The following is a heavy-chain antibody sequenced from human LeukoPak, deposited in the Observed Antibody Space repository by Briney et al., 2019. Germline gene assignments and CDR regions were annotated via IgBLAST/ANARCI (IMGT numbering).Heavy chain of an antibody. CDR3: AKDISGSGRYYFDY. CDR1: GFTFDDYA. V-gene: IGHV3-9*01. J-gene: IGHJ4*02. D-gene: IGHD6-19*01. Sequence: GRSLRLSCAASGFTFDDYALHWVRQAPGKGLEWVSGISWNSGSIAYADSVKGRFTISRDNAKNSLYLRMNSLRAEDTALYYCAKDISGSGRYYFDYWGQGTLVTVSS. CDR2: ISWNSGSI.